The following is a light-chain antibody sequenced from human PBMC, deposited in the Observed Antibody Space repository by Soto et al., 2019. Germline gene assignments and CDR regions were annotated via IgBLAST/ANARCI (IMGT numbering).Light chain of an antibody. CDR3: QQFNSVPYT. CDR1: RSAGEW. V-gene: IGKV1-5*03. CDR2: EVS. J-gene: IGKJ2*01. Sequence: DIQMTQSPSTLSASVGDRDTITCRASRSAGEWLAWYQQKPGKAPTLLIYEVSRLHSAVPSRFSAGGSETEFSLTIDSLQPDDFAIYYGQQFNSVPYTFGPGTKVEIK.